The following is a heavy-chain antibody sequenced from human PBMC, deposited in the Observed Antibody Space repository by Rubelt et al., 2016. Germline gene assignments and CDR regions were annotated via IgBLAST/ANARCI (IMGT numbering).Heavy chain of an antibody. CDR2: IYRCGST. V-gene: IGHV3-66*03. CDR3: ARGWNYV. D-gene: IGHD1-7*01. Sequence: EVQLVESGGGLIQPGGSLRLSCAASGFTVSSNYMSWVRQAPGQGLEWVSVIYRCGSTYYADSVKGRFTISRDNARNSLYLQMNSLRAEDTAVYYCARGWNYVWGQGTLVTVSS. CDR1: GFTVSSNY. J-gene: IGHJ4*02.